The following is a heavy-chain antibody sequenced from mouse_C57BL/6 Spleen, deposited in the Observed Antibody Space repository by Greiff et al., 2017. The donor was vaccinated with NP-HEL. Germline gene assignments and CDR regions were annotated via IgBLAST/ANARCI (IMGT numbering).Heavy chain of an antibody. J-gene: IGHJ2*01. V-gene: IGHV1-52*01. D-gene: IGHD1-1*01. CDR3: ARAYYYASVYECYFDY. Sequence: QVQLQQPGAELVRPGSSVKLSCKASGYTFTSYWMHWVKQRPIQGLEWIGNIDPSDSETHYNQKFKDKATLTVDKSSSTAYMQLSSLTSEDSAVYFCARAYYYASVYECYFDYWGQGTTLTVSS. CDR2: IDPSDSET. CDR1: GYTFTSYW.